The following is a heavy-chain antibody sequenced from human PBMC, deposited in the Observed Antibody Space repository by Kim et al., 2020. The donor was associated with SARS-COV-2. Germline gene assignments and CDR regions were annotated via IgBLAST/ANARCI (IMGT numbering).Heavy chain of an antibody. V-gene: IGHV3-33*01. CDR1: GFTFSSYG. Sequence: GGSLRLSCAASGFTFSSYGMHWVRQAPGKGLEWVAVIWYDGSNKYYADSVKGRFTISRDNSKNTLYLQMNSLRAEDTAVYYCAREEREQQLVVDYWGQGTLVTVSS. J-gene: IGHJ4*02. CDR2: IWYDGSNK. D-gene: IGHD6-13*01. CDR3: AREEREQQLVVDY.